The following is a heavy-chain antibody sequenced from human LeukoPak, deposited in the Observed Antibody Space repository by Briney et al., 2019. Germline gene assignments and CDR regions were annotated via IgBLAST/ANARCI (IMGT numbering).Heavy chain of an antibody. V-gene: IGHV3-30-3*01. CDR2: VSNDGSNQ. Sequence: GGSLRLSCAASGFTFTYYAMHWVRQAPGKGLEWVSVVSNDGSNQDYTDSVKGRFTISRDNAKNTLYLQMNSLRAEDTAVYYCARGKSIAARPGAFDIWGQGTMVTVSS. J-gene: IGHJ3*02. D-gene: IGHD6-6*01. CDR1: GFTFTYYA. CDR3: ARGKSIAARPGAFDI.